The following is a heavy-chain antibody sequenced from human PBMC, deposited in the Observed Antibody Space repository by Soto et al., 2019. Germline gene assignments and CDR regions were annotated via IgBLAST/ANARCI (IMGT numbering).Heavy chain of an antibody. J-gene: IGHJ4*02. V-gene: IGHV3-23*01. CDR3: AKDVVYYDFLTGHPYFDH. Sequence: GGSLRLSCTASGFTFNSYAFSWVRQAPGKGLEWVSGISGSGRNTYYADSVKGRFSISRDKSKPALYLEMNSLRAEDTAVYYCAKDVVYYDFLTGHPYFDHWGQGALVTVSS. CDR2: ISGSGRNT. D-gene: IGHD3-9*01. CDR1: GFTFNSYA.